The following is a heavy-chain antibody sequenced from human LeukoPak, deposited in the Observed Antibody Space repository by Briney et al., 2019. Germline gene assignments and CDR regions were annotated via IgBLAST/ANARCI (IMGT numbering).Heavy chain of an antibody. Sequence: GGSLRLSCVASGFTFGKYWMSWVRQAPGKGLEWVSAISGSGGSTYYADSVKGRFTISRDNSKNTLYLQMNSLRAEDTAVYYCAKESRGAARTIDYWGQGTLVTVSS. CDR2: ISGSGGST. D-gene: IGHD6-6*01. J-gene: IGHJ4*02. CDR3: AKESRGAARTIDY. CDR1: GFTFGKYW. V-gene: IGHV3-23*01.